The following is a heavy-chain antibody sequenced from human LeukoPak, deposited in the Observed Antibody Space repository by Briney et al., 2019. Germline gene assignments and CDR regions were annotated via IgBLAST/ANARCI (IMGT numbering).Heavy chain of an antibody. J-gene: IGHJ5*02. D-gene: IGHD6-13*01. CDR1: GGSFSGYY. V-gene: IGHV4-34*01. Sequence: SETLSLTCAVYGGSFSGYYWSWIRQPPGKGLEWIGEINHSGSTYYNPSLKSRVTISVDTSKNQFSLKLNSVTAADTAVYYCARIYSSSWFLNWFDPWGQGTLVTVSS. CDR3: ARIYSSSWFLNWFDP. CDR2: INHSGST.